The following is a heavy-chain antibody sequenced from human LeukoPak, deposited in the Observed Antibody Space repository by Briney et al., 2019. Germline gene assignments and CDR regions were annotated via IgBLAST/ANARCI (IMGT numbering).Heavy chain of an antibody. Sequence: PSETLSLTCTVSGYSISSGYYWGWIRQPPGKGLEWIGSIYHSGSTYYNPSLKSRVTISVDTSKNQFSLKLSSVTAADTAVYYCARLRGVRYFDWLPYYFDYWGQGTLVTVSS. V-gene: IGHV4-38-2*02. CDR2: IYHSGST. J-gene: IGHJ4*02. CDR1: GYSISSGYY. CDR3: ARLRGVRYFDWLPYYFDY. D-gene: IGHD3-9*01.